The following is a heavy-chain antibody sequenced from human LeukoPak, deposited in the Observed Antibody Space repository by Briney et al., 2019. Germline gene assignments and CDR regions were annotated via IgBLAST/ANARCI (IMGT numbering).Heavy chain of an antibody. Sequence: PSETLSLTCTVSGGSISSSSYYWGWIRQPPGKGLEWIGSIYFSGNTYYNPSLKSRVNISVDTSKNQFSLRLSSVTAADTAVYYCARQRYSSGWYIDCWGHGTLVTVSS. CDR1: GGSISSSSYY. J-gene: IGHJ4*01. CDR3: ARQRYSSGWYIDC. V-gene: IGHV4-39*01. CDR2: IYFSGNT. D-gene: IGHD6-19*01.